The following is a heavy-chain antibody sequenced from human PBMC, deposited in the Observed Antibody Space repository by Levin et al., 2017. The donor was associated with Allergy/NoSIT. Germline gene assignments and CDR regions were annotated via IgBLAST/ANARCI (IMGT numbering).Heavy chain of an antibody. CDR2: ISWNSGSI. CDR3: AKDKGAAAGPFDY. V-gene: IGHV3-9*01. CDR1: GFTFDDYA. Sequence: LSLTCAASGFTFDDYAMHWVRQAPGKGLEWVSGISWNSGSIGYADSVKGRFTISRDNAKNSLYLQMNSLRAEDTALYYCAKDKGAAAGPFDYWGQGTLVTVSS. D-gene: IGHD6-13*01. J-gene: IGHJ4*02.